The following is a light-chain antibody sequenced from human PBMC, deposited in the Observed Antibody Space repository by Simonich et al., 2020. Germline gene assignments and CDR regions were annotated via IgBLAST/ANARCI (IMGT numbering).Light chain of an antibody. V-gene: IGLV2-14*01. Sequence: QSALTQPASVSGSPGQSITISCTGTNRDVGGYNYVSWYQQHPGKAPNLMLYDVSKRPAGVSNRVSGSKSGNTASLTISGLQAEDEADYYCSSYTSSSTLVFGGGTKLTVL. CDR1: NRDVGGYNY. J-gene: IGLJ3*02. CDR2: DVS. CDR3: SSYTSSSTLV.